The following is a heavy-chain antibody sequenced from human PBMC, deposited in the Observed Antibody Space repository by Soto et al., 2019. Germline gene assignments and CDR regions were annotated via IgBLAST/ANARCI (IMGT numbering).Heavy chain of an antibody. CDR1: GFTFSSYG. J-gene: IGHJ4*02. CDR2: IWYDGSNK. CDR3: ARDFVRPQMHPAGVRNTDY. V-gene: IGHV3-33*01. D-gene: IGHD2-2*01. Sequence: QVQLVESGGGVVQPGRSLRLSCAASGFTFSSYGMHWVRQAPGKGLEWVAVIWYDGSNKYYADSVKGRFTISRDNSKNTLDLQMNRLRAEDTAVYFCARDFVRPQMHPAGVRNTDYWGQGTLVNVSS.